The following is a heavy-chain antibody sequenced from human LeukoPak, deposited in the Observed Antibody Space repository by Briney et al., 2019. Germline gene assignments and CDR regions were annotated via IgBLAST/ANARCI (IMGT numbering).Heavy chain of an antibody. J-gene: IGHJ4*01. Sequence: PSETLSLTCAVYGGSFSGYYWSWIRQPPGKGLEWIGGINHSGSTNYNPSLKSRVTISVDTSKNQFSLKLSSVTAADTAVYYCARGRNCSSTSCYEDYWGQEPWSPSPQ. CDR1: GGSFSGYY. CDR2: INHSGST. CDR3: ARGRNCSSTSCYEDY. D-gene: IGHD2-2*01. V-gene: IGHV4-34*01.